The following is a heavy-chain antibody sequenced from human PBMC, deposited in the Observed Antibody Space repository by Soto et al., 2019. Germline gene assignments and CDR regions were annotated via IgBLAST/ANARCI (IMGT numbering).Heavy chain of an antibody. CDR3: ARETRYYASGCSIL. CDR1: GFTVSSNY. D-gene: IGHD3-10*01. CDR2: SYSGGST. Sequence: EVQLVESGGGLVQRGGSLRLSCAASGFTVSSNYMSWVRQSPGKGLEWVSVSYSGGSTYYAESVKGRFTIARDNYKNTLYLKMNSQRPQDKAVYYCARETRYYASGCSILWGKGTTVTVSS. J-gene: IGHJ6*04. V-gene: IGHV3-66*01.